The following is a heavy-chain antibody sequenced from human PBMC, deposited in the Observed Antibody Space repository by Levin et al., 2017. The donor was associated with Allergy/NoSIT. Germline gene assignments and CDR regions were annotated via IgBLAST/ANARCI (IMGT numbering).Heavy chain of an antibody. Sequence: GESLKISCAASGFTFSNYAMNWVRQAPGKGLEWVSTITVSGSTYYSDSVKGRFTISRDNSKNTLYLLMNSLRAEDTAVYYCAKRGVSASSGCPSFDYWGQGSLVTVSS. V-gene: IGHV3-23*01. CDR2: ITVSGST. CDR1: GFTFSNYA. J-gene: IGHJ4*02. CDR3: AKRGVSASSGCPSFDY. D-gene: IGHD6-19*01.